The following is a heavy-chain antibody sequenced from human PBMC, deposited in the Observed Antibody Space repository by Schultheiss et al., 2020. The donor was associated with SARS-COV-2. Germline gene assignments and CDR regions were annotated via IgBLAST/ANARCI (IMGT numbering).Heavy chain of an antibody. CDR1: GGSISSSSYY. V-gene: IGHV4-39*07. CDR3: ARGEYSSSFDY. D-gene: IGHD6-6*01. Sequence: SETLSLTCTVSGGSISSSSYYWGWIRQPPGKGLEWIGEINHSGSTNYNPSLKSRVTISVDTSKNQLSLKLSSVTAADTAVYYCARGEYSSSFDYWGQGTLVTVSS. CDR2: INHSGST. J-gene: IGHJ4*02.